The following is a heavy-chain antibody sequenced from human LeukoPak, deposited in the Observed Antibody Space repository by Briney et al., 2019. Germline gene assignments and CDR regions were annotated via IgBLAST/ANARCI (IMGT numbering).Heavy chain of an antibody. D-gene: IGHD1-26*01. CDR1: GVSISSSNYY. CDR2: IYYSGST. Sequence: SETLSLTCTVSGVSISSSNYYWGWIRQTPGKGLEWIGSIYYSGSTYYNPSLKSRVTISVDTSKNQFSLKLSSVTAADTAVYYCARHPRNGSYPFYYYGMDVWGQGTTVTVSS. CDR3: ARHPRNGSYPFYYYGMDV. V-gene: IGHV4-39*01. J-gene: IGHJ6*02.